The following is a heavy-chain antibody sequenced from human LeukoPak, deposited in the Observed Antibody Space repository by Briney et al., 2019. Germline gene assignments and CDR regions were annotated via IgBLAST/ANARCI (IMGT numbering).Heavy chain of an antibody. J-gene: IGHJ4*02. CDR3: ARYGYSSSPFDY. CDR1: GGSFSGYY. V-gene: IGHV4-34*01. Sequence: SETLSLTCAVYGGSFSGYYWSWIRQPPGKGLEWIGEINHSGSTNYNPSLKSRVTISVDTSKNQFSLKLSPVTAADTAVYYCARYGYSSSPFDYWGQGTLVTVSS. D-gene: IGHD6-19*01. CDR2: INHSGST.